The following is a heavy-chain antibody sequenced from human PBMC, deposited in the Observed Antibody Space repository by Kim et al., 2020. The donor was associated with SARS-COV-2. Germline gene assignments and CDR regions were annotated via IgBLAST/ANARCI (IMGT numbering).Heavy chain of an antibody. CDR1: GFTFDDYA. CDR3: AKDSSSWYSGMDV. D-gene: IGHD6-13*01. J-gene: IGHJ6*02. Sequence: GGSLRLSCAASGFTFDDYAMHWVRQAPGKGLEWVSGISWNSGSIGYADSVKGRFTISRDNAKNSLYLQMNSLRAEDTALYYCAKDSSSWYSGMDVWGQGTTVTVSS. CDR2: ISWNSGSI. V-gene: IGHV3-9*01.